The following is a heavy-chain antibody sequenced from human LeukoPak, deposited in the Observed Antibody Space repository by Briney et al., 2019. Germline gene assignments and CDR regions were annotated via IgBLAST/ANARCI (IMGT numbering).Heavy chain of an antibody. Sequence: GESLRISCKGSGYSFTSYWIGWVRQMPGKGLEWMGIIYPGDSDTRYSPSFQGQVTISADKPISTAYLQWSSLKASDTAMYYCARPLPEYYYGMDVWGQGTTVTVSS. CDR2: IYPGDSDT. CDR1: GYSFTSYW. J-gene: IGHJ6*02. V-gene: IGHV5-51*01. CDR3: ARPLPEYYYGMDV. D-gene: IGHD2-15*01.